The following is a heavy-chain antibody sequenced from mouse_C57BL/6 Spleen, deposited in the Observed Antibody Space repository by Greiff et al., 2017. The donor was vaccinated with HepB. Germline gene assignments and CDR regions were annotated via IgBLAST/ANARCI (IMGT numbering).Heavy chain of an antibody. V-gene: IGHV14-4*01. CDR3: TTADRITKVVAEDY. D-gene: IGHD1-1*01. J-gene: IGHJ2*01. CDR2: IDPENGDT. CDR1: GFNIKDDY. Sequence: EVQLQQSGAELVRPGASVKLSCTASGFNIKDDYMHWVKQRPEQGLEWIGWIDPENGDTEYASKFQGKATITADTSSNTAYLQLSSLTSEDTAVYYCTTADRITKVVAEDYWGQGTTLTVSS.